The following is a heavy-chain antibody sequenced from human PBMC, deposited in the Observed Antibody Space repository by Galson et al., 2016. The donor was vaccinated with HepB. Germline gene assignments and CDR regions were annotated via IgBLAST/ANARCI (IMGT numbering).Heavy chain of an antibody. Sequence: ETLSLTCSVSGGSIRSRDYYWGWIRQSPGKGLEWIGSIFYSGTTYYNPSLRSRVTISVDTSKNHFSLTLNSATAADTSVYFCARQRGLCSSSSCSARLDGISLYHFDSWGQGTLVTVSS. CDR2: IFYSGTT. CDR1: GGSIRSRDYY. CDR3: ARQRGLCSSSSCSARLDGISLYHFDS. J-gene: IGHJ4*02. D-gene: IGHD2-2*01. V-gene: IGHV4-39*01.